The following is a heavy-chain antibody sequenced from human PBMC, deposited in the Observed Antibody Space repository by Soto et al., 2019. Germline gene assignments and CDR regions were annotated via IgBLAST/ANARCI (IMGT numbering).Heavy chain of an antibody. J-gene: IGHJ4*02. CDR2: INRDGSST. CDR3: ARLYCSSAICYLGRIDY. CDR1: GFTFSSYW. D-gene: IGHD2-2*01. Sequence: GGSLRLSCAASGFTFSSYWMHWVRQAPGKGLVWVSRINRDGSSTSNADSVRGRFTISRDNAKNTLYLQMNSLRAEDTAVYYCARLYCSSAICYLGRIDYWGQGTLVTVSS. V-gene: IGHV3-74*01.